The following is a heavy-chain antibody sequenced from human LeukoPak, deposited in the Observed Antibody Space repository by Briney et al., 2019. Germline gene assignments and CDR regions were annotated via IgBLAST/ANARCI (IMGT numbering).Heavy chain of an antibody. J-gene: IGHJ4*02. CDR3: ARVSTTYYYGSGSYSHFDY. D-gene: IGHD3-10*01. V-gene: IGHV4-34*01. CDR1: GGSFSGYY. CDR2: IYYSGST. Sequence: SETLSLTCAVYGGSFSGYYWSWIRQPPGKGLEWIGSIYYSGSTYYNPSLKSRVTISVDTSKNQFSLKLSSVTAADTAVYYCARVSTTYYYGSGSYSHFDYWGQGTLVTVSS.